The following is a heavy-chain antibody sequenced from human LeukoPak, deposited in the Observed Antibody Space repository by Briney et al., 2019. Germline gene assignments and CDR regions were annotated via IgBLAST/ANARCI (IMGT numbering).Heavy chain of an antibody. J-gene: IGHJ4*02. CDR2: INPNSGGT. D-gene: IGHD5-18*01. CDR1: GYTFTGYH. Sequence: GASVKVSCKASGYTFTGYHMHWVRQAPGQGLEWMGWINPNSGGTNYAQKFQGRVTMTRDTSISTAYVELSRLRSDDTAVYYCAREIAGYSYGFVPREVSYYFDYWGQGTLVTVSS. V-gene: IGHV1-2*02. CDR3: AREIAGYSYGFVPREVSYYFDY.